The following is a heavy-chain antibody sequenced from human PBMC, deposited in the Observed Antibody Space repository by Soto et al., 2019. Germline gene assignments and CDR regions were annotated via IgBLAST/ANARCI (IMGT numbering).Heavy chain of an antibody. CDR2: ISWNSGSI. V-gene: IGHV3-9*01. CDR3: ARKCGGDCHYYYYGMDV. D-gene: IGHD2-21*02. CDR1: GFTFDDYA. J-gene: IGHJ6*02. Sequence: GGSLRLSCAASGFTFDDYAMHWVRQAPGKGLEWVSGISWNSGSIGYADSVKGRFTISRDNAKNSLYLQMNSLRAEDTALYYCARKCGGDCHYYYYGMDVWGQGTTVTVSS.